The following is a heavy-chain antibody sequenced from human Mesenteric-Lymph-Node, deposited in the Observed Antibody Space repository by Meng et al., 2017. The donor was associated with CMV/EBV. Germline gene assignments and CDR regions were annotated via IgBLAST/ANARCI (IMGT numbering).Heavy chain of an antibody. CDR2: ISSSGNSI. J-gene: IGHJ4*02. Sequence: GGSLRLSCTISGFTFSSYEFNWVRQAPGKGLEWISYISSSGNSIYYADSVKGRFTISRDNSKNTLYLQMNSLRAEDTAVYYCAKCLTWTLFDYWGQGTLVTVSS. D-gene: IGHD2-2*01. CDR1: GFTFSSYE. V-gene: IGHV3-48*03. CDR3: AKCLTWTLFDY.